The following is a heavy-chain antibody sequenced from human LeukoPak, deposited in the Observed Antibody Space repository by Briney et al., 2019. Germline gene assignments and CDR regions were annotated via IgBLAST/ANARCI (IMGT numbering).Heavy chain of an antibody. CDR3: ARSDSYTWSDP. Sequence: ASVQISCKASGYTFTDYYIHWMRQAPGQGLEWMGWINPDSGGTSYAQKFQGRVTMTRDTSISTVYVELSRLRSDDTAVYYCARSDSYTWSDPWGQGTLVTVSS. D-gene: IGHD2-15*01. V-gene: IGHV1-2*02. CDR2: INPDSGGT. J-gene: IGHJ5*02. CDR1: GYTFTDYY.